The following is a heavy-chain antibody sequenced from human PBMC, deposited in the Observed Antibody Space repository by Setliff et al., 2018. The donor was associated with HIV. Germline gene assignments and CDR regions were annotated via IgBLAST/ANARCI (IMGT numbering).Heavy chain of an antibody. V-gene: IGHV4-39*02. Sequence: SETLSLTCTVSAGSIRSSTYYWAWIRQPPGKGLEWIGRIYYSGNTYYNPSLKSRVTISGDTSKKQFSLKLRAVTAADSAVYYWARDRSNWNYGKNYMDVWGKGMLVTVSS. D-gene: IGHD1-7*01. CDR2: IYYSGNT. CDR3: ARDRSNWNYGKNYMDV. CDR1: AGSIRSSTYY. J-gene: IGHJ6*03.